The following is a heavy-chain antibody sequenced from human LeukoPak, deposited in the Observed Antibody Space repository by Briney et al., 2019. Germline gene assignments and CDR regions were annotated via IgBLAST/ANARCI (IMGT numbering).Heavy chain of an antibody. J-gene: IGHJ4*02. D-gene: IGHD2-15*01. CDR1: GFTFSSYG. CDR2: ISSSSYI. CDR3: ASTFPYCTSGTCAL. V-gene: IGHV3-21*01. Sequence: GGSLRLSCAASGFTFSSYGMHWVRQAPGKGLEWVSSISSSSYIYYADSVKGRFTISRDNAKNSLYLQMNSLRAEDSAVYYCASTFPYCTSGTCALGGQGTLVTVSS.